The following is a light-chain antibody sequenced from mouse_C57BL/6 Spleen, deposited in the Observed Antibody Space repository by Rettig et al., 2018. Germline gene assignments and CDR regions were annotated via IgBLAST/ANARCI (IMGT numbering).Light chain of an antibody. Sequence: SPAIMSASPGEKVTMTCSASSSVSDMYWYQQKPGSSPRLLIYDTSNLASGVPVRFSGSGSGTSYSLTISRMEAEDAATYYCQQWSSYPYTFGGGTKLEIK. J-gene: IGKJ2*01. CDR1: SSVSD. CDR2: DTS. V-gene: IGKV4-55*01. CDR3: QQWSSYPYT.